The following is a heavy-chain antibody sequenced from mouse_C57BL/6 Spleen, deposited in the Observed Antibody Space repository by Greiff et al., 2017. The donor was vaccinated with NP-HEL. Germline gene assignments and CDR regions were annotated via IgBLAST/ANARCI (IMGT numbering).Heavy chain of an antibody. D-gene: IGHD2-4*01. J-gene: IGHJ3*01. V-gene: IGHV1-81*01. CDR1: GYTFTSYG. Sequence: VQLQQSGAELARPGASVNLSCKASGYTFTSYGISWVKQRTGQGLEWIGEIYPRSGNPYYNEKFKGKATLTADKSSSTAYMELRSLTSEDSAVYVCARSMITTSFAYWGQGTLVTVSA. CDR3: ARSMITTSFAY. CDR2: IYPRSGNP.